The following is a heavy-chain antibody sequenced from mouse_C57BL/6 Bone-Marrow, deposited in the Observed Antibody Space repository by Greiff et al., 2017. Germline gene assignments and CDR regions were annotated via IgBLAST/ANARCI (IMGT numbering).Heavy chain of an antibody. D-gene: IGHD1-1*01. CDR2: ISYDGSN. V-gene: IGHV3-6*01. CDR1: GYSITSGYY. J-gene: IGHJ3*01. CDR3: ARESGKYYGPWFAY. Sequence: VQLKESGPGLVKPSQSLSLTCSVTGYSITSGYYWNWIRQFPGNKLEWMGYISYDGSNNYNPSLKNRISITRDTSKNQFFLKLNSVTTEDTATYYCARESGKYYGPWFAYWGQGTLVTVSA.